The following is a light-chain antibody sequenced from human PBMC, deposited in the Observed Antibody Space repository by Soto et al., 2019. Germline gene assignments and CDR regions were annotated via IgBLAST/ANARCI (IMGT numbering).Light chain of an antibody. CDR1: QSVSSSQ. V-gene: IGKV3-20*01. CDR3: QQYGSSPLVT. Sequence: EIVLTQSPGTLSLSPGERATLSCRASQSVSSSQLGWYQQKPGQAPRLLVYAASTMATGIPDRFSGSGSGTDFTLTISRLEPEDFAVYYCQQYGSSPLVTFGQGTRLEIK. CDR2: AAS. J-gene: IGKJ5*01.